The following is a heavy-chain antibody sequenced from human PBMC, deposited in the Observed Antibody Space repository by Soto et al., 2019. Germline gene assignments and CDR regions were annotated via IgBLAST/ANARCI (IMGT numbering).Heavy chain of an antibody. CDR3: ARGVISVYGTQRRYFQY. CDR2: INHSGST. Sequence: SENLCHPYTVSAGVSSPYYCSGFRQPPGKGLEWIREINHSGSTNYNPSLKSRVTISVDTSKNQCSLKLSSVTAADTAVYYCARGVISVYGTQRRYFQYWGQGTLDTVSA. D-gene: IGHD6-19*01. J-gene: IGHJ1*01. CDR1: AGVSSPYY. V-gene: IGHV4-34*01.